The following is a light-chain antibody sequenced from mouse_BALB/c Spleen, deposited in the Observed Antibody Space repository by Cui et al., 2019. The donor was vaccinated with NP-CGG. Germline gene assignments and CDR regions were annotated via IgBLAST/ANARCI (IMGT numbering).Light chain of an antibody. J-gene: IGKJ4*01. V-gene: IGKV4-68*01. CDR1: SSVSY. Sequence: QIVLTQPPAILSASPGEEVTMPCSASSSVSYKLWFQLKPGASPKLWIYSIFNQASGVLARFSGSGSGASDSLTISSVKAEDAATYYCQQWSSSPPFTFGSGTKLEIK. CDR3: QQWSSSPPFT. CDR2: SIF.